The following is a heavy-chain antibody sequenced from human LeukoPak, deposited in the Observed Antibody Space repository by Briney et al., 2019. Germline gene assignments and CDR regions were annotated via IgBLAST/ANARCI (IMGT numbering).Heavy chain of an antibody. D-gene: IGHD5-18*01. CDR3: AKSHGYSYGFDY. CDR1: GFTFSRYG. CDR2: ISYDASNK. J-gene: IGHJ4*02. Sequence: GGSLRLSCAASGFTFSRYGMHWVRQTPGKGLEWVAVISYDASNKYYADSVKGRFTISRDNSKNTLYLQMNSLRAEETAVYYCAKSHGYSYGFDYWGQGTLVTVSS. V-gene: IGHV3-30*18.